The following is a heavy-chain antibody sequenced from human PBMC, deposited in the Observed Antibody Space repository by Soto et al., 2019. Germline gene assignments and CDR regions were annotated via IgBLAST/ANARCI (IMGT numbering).Heavy chain of an antibody. Sequence: PSETLSLTCTVSGGSISSSSYYWGWIRQPPGKGLEWIGSIYYSGSTYYNPSLKSRVTISVDTSKSQFSLRLTSVTAADTAVYYCAKGGSGSYSNAFDIWGQGTMVT. V-gene: IGHV4-39*01. CDR1: GGSISSSSYY. CDR3: AKGGSGSYSNAFDI. CDR2: IYYSGST. D-gene: IGHD3-10*01. J-gene: IGHJ3*02.